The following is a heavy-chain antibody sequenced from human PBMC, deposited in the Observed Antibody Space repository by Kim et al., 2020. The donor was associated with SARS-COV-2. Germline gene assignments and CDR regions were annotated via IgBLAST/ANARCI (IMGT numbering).Heavy chain of an antibody. J-gene: IGHJ6*03. Sequence: GGSLRLSCAASGSTFSSFEMNWVRQAPGKGLEWVSYISSRGGTIYYADSVKGRFTISRDNAKNSLLLQMSNLRAEDTAVYYCAREKYSSSWSPLQYYYH. D-gene: IGHD6-13*01. CDR3: AREKYSSSWSPLQYYYH. CDR1: GSTFSSFE. CDR2: ISSRGGTI. V-gene: IGHV3-48*03.